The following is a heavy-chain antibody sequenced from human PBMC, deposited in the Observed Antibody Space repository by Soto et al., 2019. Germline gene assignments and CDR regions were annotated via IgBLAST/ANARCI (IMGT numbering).Heavy chain of an antibody. V-gene: IGHV3-15*01. CDR2: IKSKTDGGTT. CDR3: STERVVIALPIDYYYMDV. J-gene: IGHJ6*03. CDR1: GLTFSNAW. D-gene: IGHD3-22*01. Sequence: GGSLRLSCAASGLTFSNAWMSWVRQAPGKGLEWVGRIKSKTDGGTTDYAAPVKGRFTISRDDSKNTLYLQMNSLKTEDKAVYFFSTERVVIALPIDYYYMDVWGKGTTVTVSS.